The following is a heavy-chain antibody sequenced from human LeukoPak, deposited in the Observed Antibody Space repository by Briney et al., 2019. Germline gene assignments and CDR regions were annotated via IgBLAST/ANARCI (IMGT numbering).Heavy chain of an antibody. CDR3: RKDTAMVQPSLFMDV. D-gene: IGHD5-18*01. CDR2: INYSGST. J-gene: IGHJ6*03. CDR1: GGSFSGYY. V-gene: IGHV4-34*01. Sequence: SETLSLTCAVYGGSFSGYYWSWIRQPPGKGLEWIGEINYSGSTNYNPSLKSRVTISVDTSKNQFSLKLSSVTAADTAVYYCRKDTAMVQPSLFMDVWGKGTTVTVSS.